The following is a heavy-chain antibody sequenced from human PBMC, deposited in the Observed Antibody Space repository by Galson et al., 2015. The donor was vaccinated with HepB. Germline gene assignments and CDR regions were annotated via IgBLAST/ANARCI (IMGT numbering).Heavy chain of an antibody. V-gene: IGHV1-46*02. CDR3: ARGGGGLGVVIAADDAFDI. J-gene: IGHJ3*02. CDR2: INPSGGST. D-gene: IGHD2-21*01. CDR1: GYTFNSYY. Sequence: SVKVSCKASGYTFNSYYMHWVRQAHGQGLEWMGIINPSGGSTSYAQKFQGRVTMTRDTSTSTVYMELSSLRSEDTAVYFCARGGGGLGVVIAADDAFDIWGQGTMVTVSS.